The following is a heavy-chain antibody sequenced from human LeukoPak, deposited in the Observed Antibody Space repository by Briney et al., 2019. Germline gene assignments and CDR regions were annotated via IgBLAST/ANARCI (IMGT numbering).Heavy chain of an antibody. Sequence: SETLSLTCTVSGYSISSGYYWGWIRQPPGKGLEWIGTIYHSGSTYYNPSLKSRVTISVDTSKNQFSLKLSSVTAADTAVYYCARQALWFGELLPWGQGTLVTVSS. CDR1: GYSISSGYY. V-gene: IGHV4-38-2*02. J-gene: IGHJ5*02. D-gene: IGHD3-10*01. CDR3: ARQALWFGELLP. CDR2: IYHSGST.